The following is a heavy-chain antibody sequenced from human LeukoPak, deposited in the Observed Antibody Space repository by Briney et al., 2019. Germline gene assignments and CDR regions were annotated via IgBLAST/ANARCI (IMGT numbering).Heavy chain of an antibody. CDR2: ISYDGSNK. J-gene: IGHJ6*03. Sequence: GGSLRLSCAASGFTFSSYAMHWVRQAPGKGLEWVAVISYDGSNKYYADSVKGRFTISRDNARNSLFLQMNSLRAEDMAVYYCARVSLYHYYMDVWGKGTTVTVSS. V-gene: IGHV3-30-3*01. CDR1: GFTFSSYA. CDR3: ARVSLYHYYMDV.